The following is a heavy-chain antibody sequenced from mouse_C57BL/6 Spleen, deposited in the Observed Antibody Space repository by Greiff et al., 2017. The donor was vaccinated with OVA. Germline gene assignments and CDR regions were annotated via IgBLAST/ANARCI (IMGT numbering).Heavy chain of an antibody. CDR2: INPNNGGT. J-gene: IGHJ2*01. D-gene: IGHD4-1*01. Sequence: EVQLQQSGPELVKPGASVKISCKASGYTFTDYYMNWVKQSHGKSLEWIGDINPNNGGTSYNQKFKGKATLTVDKSSSTAYMELRSLTSEDSAVYYCARGGVGRPYFDYWGQGTTLTVSS. CDR3: ARGGVGRPYFDY. V-gene: IGHV1-26*01. CDR1: GYTFTDYY.